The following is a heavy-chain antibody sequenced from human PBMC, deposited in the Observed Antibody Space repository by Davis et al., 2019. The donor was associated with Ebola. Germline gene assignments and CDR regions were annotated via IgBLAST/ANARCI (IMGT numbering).Heavy chain of an antibody. D-gene: IGHD6-13*01. CDR1: GGSISSSSYY. V-gene: IGHV4-39*07. Sequence: GSLRLSCTVSGGSISSSSYYWGWIRQPPEKGLEWIATIYYSGSTNYNPSLKSRVTISVDTSKNQFSLELSSVTAADTAMYYCARRGTSSWYAGWFDPWGQGTLVTVSS. J-gene: IGHJ5*02. CDR3: ARRGTSSWYAGWFDP. CDR2: IYYSGST.